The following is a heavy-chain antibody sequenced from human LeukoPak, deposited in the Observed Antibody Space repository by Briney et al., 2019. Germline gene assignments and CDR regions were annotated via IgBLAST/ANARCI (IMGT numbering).Heavy chain of an antibody. CDR2: ISAYNGNT. J-gene: IGHJ4*02. D-gene: IGHD3-10*01. CDR3: ARSRNKLSMVRGGCLDY. CDR1: GYTFTSYG. Sequence: GASVKVSCKASGYTFTSYGISWVRQAPGQGLEWMGWISAYNGNTNYAQKLQGRVTMTTDTSTSTAYMELRSLRSDDTAVYYCARSRNKLSMVRGGCLDYWGQGTLVTVSS. V-gene: IGHV1-18*01.